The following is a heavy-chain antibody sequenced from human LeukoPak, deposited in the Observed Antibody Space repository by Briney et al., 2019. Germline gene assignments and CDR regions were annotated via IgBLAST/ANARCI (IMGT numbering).Heavy chain of an antibody. D-gene: IGHD2-2*01. J-gene: IGHJ4*02. CDR3: AGGPPRSSSSWPFDS. V-gene: IGHV3-20*04. Sequence: PGGSLRLSCEASGFTFDGYAMTWVRQVAGKGLEWVSGVNWNGGATRYADSVKGRFTISRDDAKNSLYLQMDSLRAEDTALYYCAGGPPRSSSSWPFDSWGQGTLVTVSS. CDR1: GFTFDGYA. CDR2: VNWNGGAT.